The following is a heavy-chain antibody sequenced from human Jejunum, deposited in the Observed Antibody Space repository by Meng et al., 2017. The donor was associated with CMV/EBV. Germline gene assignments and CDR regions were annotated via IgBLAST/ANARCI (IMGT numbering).Heavy chain of an antibody. CDR1: FGDYA. CDR2: IRSKAYGGTT. J-gene: IGHJ4*02. D-gene: IGHD5-18*01. V-gene: IGHV3-49*04. CDR3: TRDPYRVDTAMVGDY. Sequence: FGDYAMSWVRQAPGKALEWVGFIRSKAYGGTTEYAASVKGRFTISRDDSKSIAYLQMNSLKTEDTAVYYCTRDPYRVDTAMVGDYWGQGTRVTVSS.